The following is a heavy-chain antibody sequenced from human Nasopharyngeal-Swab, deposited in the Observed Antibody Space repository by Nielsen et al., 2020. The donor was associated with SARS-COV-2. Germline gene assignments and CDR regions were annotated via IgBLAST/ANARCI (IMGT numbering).Heavy chain of an antibody. CDR3: ARGRSSGSYYLVPYYFDY. CDR1: GFTISSYA. CDR2: ISYDGSNK. V-gene: IGHV3-30-3*01. Sequence: GGSLRLSCAASGFTISSYAMHWVRQAPGKWLEWVAVISYDGSNKYYADSVKGRFTISRDNSKNTLYLQMNSLRAEDTAVYYCARGRSSGSYYLVPYYFDYWGQGTLVTVSS. D-gene: IGHD1-26*01. J-gene: IGHJ4*02.